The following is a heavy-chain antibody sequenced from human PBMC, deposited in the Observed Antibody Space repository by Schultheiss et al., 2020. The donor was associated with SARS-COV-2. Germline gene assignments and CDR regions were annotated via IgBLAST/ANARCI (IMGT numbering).Heavy chain of an antibody. CDR3: ARESKTYYYDSSALRS. CDR2: IYHSGST. D-gene: IGHD3-22*01. J-gene: IGHJ5*02. V-gene: IGHV4-4*02. CDR1: GGSISSSNW. Sequence: SETLSLTCAVSGGSISSSNWWSWVRQPPGKGLEWIGEIYHSGSTNYNPSLKSRVTISVDKSKNQFSLKLSSVTAADTAVYYCARESKTYYYDSSALRSWGQGTLVTVSS.